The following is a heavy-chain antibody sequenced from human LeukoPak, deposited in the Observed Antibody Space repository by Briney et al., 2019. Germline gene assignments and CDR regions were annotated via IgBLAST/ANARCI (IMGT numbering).Heavy chain of an antibody. CDR1: GFTVSSNY. D-gene: IGHD6-25*01. Sequence: GGSLRLSCAASGFTVSSNYMSWVRQAPGKGLEWVSVIYSGGSTFYADSVKGRFTISRDISKNTLYLQMNSLRAEDTAVYYCARGGTAAPMSYWGQGTLVTVSS. CDR3: ARGGTAAPMSY. J-gene: IGHJ4*02. CDR2: IYSGGST. V-gene: IGHV3-53*01.